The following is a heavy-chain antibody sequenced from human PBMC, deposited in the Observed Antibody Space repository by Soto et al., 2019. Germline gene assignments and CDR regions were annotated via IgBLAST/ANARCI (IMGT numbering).Heavy chain of an antibody. CDR1: GGSITTGGSY. CDR2: IYHSGNT. CDR3: ARARFQVLYGKPYFDS. V-gene: IGHV4-31*03. J-gene: IGHJ4*02. D-gene: IGHD2-2*02. Sequence: QVQLHESGPGLVKPSQTLSLTCTVSGGSITTGGSYWSWIRQHPGKGLEWIGNIYHSGNTYYNPSLKSRLTISVDTSKNHFSLMVDSVTAADTAVYYCARARFQVLYGKPYFDSWGQGTLFTVSS.